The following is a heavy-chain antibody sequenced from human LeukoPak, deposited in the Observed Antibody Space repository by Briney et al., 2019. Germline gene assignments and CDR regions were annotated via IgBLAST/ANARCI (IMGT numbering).Heavy chain of an antibody. Sequence: SETLSLTCTVPGGSISSYYWSWIRQPPGKGLEWIGFIYYSGSTNYNPSLKSRVTISVDTSKNQFSLKLSSVTAADTAVYYCARLRPVYYYYGMDVWGQGTTVTVS. CDR3: ARLRPVYYYYGMDV. V-gene: IGHV4-59*08. D-gene: IGHD6-6*01. J-gene: IGHJ6*02. CDR1: GGSISSYY. CDR2: IYYSGST.